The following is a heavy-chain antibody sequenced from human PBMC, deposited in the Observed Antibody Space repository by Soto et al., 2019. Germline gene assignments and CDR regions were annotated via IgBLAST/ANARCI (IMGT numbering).Heavy chain of an antibody. D-gene: IGHD1-1*01. CDR3: ASWNSYYYGMDV. V-gene: IGHV1-2*02. CDR1: GYTFTGYY. J-gene: IGHJ6*02. CDR2: INPNSGGT. Sequence: ASVKFSCTASGYTFTGYYMHWVRQAPGQGLEWMGWINPNSGGTNYAQKFQGRVTMTRDTPISTAYMELSRLRSDDTAVYYCASWNSYYYGMDVWGQGTTVTVSS.